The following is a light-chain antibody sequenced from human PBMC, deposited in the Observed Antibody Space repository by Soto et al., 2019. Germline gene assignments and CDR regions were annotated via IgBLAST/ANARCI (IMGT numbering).Light chain of an antibody. CDR3: CSYAGSHWV. CDR2: DVS. Sequence: QSALTQPRSVSGSPGQSVTISCTGTSSDVGVYNYVSWYQQHPGKAPKLMIYDVSIRPSGVPDRFSGSKSGNTASLTISGLQAEDEADYYCCSYAGSHWVFGGGTKLTVL. V-gene: IGLV2-11*01. J-gene: IGLJ3*02. CDR1: SSDVGVYNY.